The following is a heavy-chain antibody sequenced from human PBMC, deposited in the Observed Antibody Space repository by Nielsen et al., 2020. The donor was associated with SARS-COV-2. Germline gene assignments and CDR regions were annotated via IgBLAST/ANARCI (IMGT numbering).Heavy chain of an antibody. V-gene: IGHV4-34*01. D-gene: IGHD1-7*01. CDR2: INHSGST. CDR3: ARGRYNWNYGRGFDY. CDR1: GGSFSGYY. J-gene: IGHJ4*02. Sequence: SETLSLTCAVYGGSFSGYYWSWIRQPPGKGLEWIGEINHSGSTNYNPSLKSRVTISVDTSKNQFSLKLSSVTAADTAVYYCARGRYNWNYGRGFDYWGQGTLVTVSS.